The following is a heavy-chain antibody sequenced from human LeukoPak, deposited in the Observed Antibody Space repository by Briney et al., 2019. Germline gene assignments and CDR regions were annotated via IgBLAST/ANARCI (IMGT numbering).Heavy chain of an antibody. V-gene: IGHV4-34*01. D-gene: IGHD3-10*01. CDR3: ARGPYYYGSGALMDV. J-gene: IGHJ6*04. Sequence: PSETLSLTCAVSGGTFSGCYWSWIRQPPGKGLEWIGEINHSGSTNYNPSLKSRVTISVDTSKNQFSLKLSSVTAADTAVYYCARGPYYYGSGALMDVWGKGTTVTVSS. CDR1: GGTFSGCY. CDR2: INHSGST.